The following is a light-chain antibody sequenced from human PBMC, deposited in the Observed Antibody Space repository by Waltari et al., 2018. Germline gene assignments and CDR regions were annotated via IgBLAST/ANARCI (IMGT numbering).Light chain of an antibody. CDR3: QSYDSVRGAV. CDR1: NSNIGANYD. CDR2: STT. J-gene: IGLJ3*02. V-gene: IGLV1-40*01. Sequence: QSVLTQPPSVSGAPGQRVNISCSGGNSNIGANYDVHWYQQIPGRAPKVIVYSTTNLPSGVPDRFSVSKSVTSASLAIPALQSDDEGDYYCQSYDSVRGAVFCGGTKLTVL.